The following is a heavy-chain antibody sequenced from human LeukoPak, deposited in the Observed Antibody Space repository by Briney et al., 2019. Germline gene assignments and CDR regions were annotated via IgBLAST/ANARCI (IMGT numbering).Heavy chain of an antibody. J-gene: IGHJ4*02. D-gene: IGHD3/OR15-3a*01. Sequence: ASVKVSCKASGGTFSSYAISWVRQAPGQGLEWMGGIIPMFGTANYAQKFQGRVTITADESTSTAYMELSSLRSEDTAVYYCARERRVGRFLDSAYYFDYWGQGTLVTVSS. V-gene: IGHV1-69*13. CDR1: GGTFSSYA. CDR3: ARERRVGRFLDSAYYFDY. CDR2: IIPMFGTA.